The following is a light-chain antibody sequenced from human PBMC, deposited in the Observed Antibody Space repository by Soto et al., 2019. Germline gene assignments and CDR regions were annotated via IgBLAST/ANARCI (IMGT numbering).Light chain of an antibody. V-gene: IGKV3-20*01. CDR2: GAS. Sequence: EIVLTQSPGTLSLSPGERATFSCRASQSVSSSYFAWYQQKPGQAPRLLIYGASSRATGIPDRFSGSGSGTGFTLTISRLEPEDFAVYYCQQYGSSPPYTFGQGTKLEIK. J-gene: IGKJ2*01. CDR3: QQYGSSPPYT. CDR1: QSVSSSY.